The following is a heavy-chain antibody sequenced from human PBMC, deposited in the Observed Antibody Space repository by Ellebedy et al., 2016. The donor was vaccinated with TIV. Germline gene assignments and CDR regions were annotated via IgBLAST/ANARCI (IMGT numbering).Heavy chain of an antibody. CDR3: VHNKYDSRGNTVFDY. V-gene: IGHV3-23*01. Sequence: GGSLRLSXVVSGLSLKNSAMSWVRQAPGKGLEWLSSFRESGGHRHYADSVKGRFTISGDSSLDTVYLQMDSLRADDTALYYCVHNKYDSRGNTVFDYWGQGAPVTVSS. J-gene: IGHJ4*02. D-gene: IGHD3-10*01. CDR2: FRESGGHR. CDR1: GLSLKNSA.